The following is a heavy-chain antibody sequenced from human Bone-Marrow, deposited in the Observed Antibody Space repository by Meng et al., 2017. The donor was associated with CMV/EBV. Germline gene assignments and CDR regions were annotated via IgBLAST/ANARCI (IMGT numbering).Heavy chain of an antibody. Sequence: ASVKVSCKASGYTFTSYGISWVRQAPGQGLEWMGWISAYNGNTNYAQKLQGRVTMTTDTSTSTAYMEPSSLRSEDTAVYYCARGGSTGSGTYYDNWFDPWGQGTLVTVSS. CDR3: ARGGSTGSGTYYDNWFDP. CDR2: ISAYNGNT. D-gene: IGHD3-10*01. J-gene: IGHJ5*02. CDR1: GYTFTSYG. V-gene: IGHV1-18*01.